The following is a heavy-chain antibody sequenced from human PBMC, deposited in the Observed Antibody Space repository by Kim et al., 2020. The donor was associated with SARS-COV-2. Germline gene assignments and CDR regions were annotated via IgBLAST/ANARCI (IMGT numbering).Heavy chain of an antibody. D-gene: IGHD3-3*01. CDR3: ARGRITIFGVVKKPLDY. J-gene: IGHJ4*02. Sequence: SETLSLTCTVSGGSISSSSYYWGWIRQPPGKGLEWIGSIYYSGSTYYNPSLKSRVTISVDTSKNQFSLKLSSVTAADTAVYYCARGRITIFGVVKKPLDYWGQGTLVTVSS. CDR2: IYYSGST. CDR1: GGSISSSSYY. V-gene: IGHV4-39*01.